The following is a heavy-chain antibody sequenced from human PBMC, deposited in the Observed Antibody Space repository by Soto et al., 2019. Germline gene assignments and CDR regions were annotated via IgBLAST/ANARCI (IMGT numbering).Heavy chain of an antibody. Sequence: PGGSLRLSCAASGFTFSSYAMSWVRQAPGKGLEWVSAISGSGGSTYYADSVNGRFTISRDNSKNTLYLQMNSLRAEDTAVYYCAKGRGYSGYGPLDYWGQGTLVTVSS. CDR1: GFTFSSYA. J-gene: IGHJ4*02. CDR3: AKGRGYSGYGPLDY. V-gene: IGHV3-23*01. CDR2: ISGSGGST. D-gene: IGHD5-12*01.